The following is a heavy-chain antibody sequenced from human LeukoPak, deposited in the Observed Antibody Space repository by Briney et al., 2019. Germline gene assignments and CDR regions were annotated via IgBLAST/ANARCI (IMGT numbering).Heavy chain of an antibody. CDR3: ARNRDGYNSFDY. D-gene: IGHD5-24*01. CDR2: IYYSGST. CDR1: GGSISSSSYY. Sequence: SETLSLTCTVSGGSISSSSYYWGWIRQPPGKGLEWIGSIYYSGSTYYNPSLKSRVTISVDTSKNQFSLKLTSVTAADTAVYYCARNRDGYNSFDYWGQGTLVTVSS. J-gene: IGHJ4*02. V-gene: IGHV4-39*07.